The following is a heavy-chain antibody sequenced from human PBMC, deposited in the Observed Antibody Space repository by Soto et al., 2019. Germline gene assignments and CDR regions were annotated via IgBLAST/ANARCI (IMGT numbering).Heavy chain of an antibody. V-gene: IGHV3-7*01. D-gene: IGHD2-21*01. CDR3: VREDWPRFDS. CDR2: ISGGASDK. CDR1: GVMFSAYW. J-gene: IGHJ4*02. Sequence: EVQLVESGGRLVQPGGSLRLSCAASGVMFSAYWMSWVRQDPGKGLEWVATISGGASDKFYVDSVKGRFTISRDDSKNTLYLQMNSLRDEYTAVYYCVREDWPRFDSSGQGTLVTVSS.